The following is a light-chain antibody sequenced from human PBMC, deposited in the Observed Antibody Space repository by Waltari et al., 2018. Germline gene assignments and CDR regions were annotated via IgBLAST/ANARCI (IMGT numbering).Light chain of an antibody. CDR2: GRN. J-gene: IGLJ2*01. CDR1: SPRSYH. V-gene: IGLV3-19*01. CDR3: NSRDTSGNRVI. Sequence: SSGLTQDPAVSVALGQTVRITCQGASPRSYHASWYQQKPGQAPLLVVYGRNNRPSGIRDRFSASSSGNTDFLTITGAQAEDEAVYYCNSRDTSGNRVIFGGGTKLTV.